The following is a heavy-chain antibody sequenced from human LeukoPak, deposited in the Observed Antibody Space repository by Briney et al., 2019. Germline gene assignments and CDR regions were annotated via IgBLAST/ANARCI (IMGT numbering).Heavy chain of an antibody. V-gene: IGHV1-2*02. CDR2: VNPRNGGT. Sequence: GASVKVSCKASGYDFTGYYVHWVRQAPGHGFEWMGWVNPRNGGTHYAQNFQGRVTITGDTSITTAYMELSRLRSDDTAVYYCAREKGYCSSTSCYGNWFDPWGQGTLVTVSS. J-gene: IGHJ5*02. CDR1: GYDFTGYY. CDR3: AREKGYCSSTSCYGNWFDP. D-gene: IGHD2-2*01.